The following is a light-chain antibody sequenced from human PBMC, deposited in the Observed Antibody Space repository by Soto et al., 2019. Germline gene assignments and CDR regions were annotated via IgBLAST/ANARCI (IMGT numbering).Light chain of an antibody. CDR3: QQYNSYSRT. V-gene: IGKV1-5*03. Sequence: THCPCTLSASVGDTVTIACRASPTASYWLAWYQQKPGKAPKLLIYDASKLESGVPSRFSGRGSGTDFTLTISILQTNDFAPYYCQQYNSYSRTFGQGTKVYIK. CDR1: PTASYW. J-gene: IGKJ1*01. CDR2: DAS.